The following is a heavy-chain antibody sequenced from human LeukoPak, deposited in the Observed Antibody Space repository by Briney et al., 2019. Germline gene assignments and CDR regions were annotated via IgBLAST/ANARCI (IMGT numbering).Heavy chain of an antibody. CDR1: GNTLSELS. D-gene: IGHD1-14*01. V-gene: IGHV1-24*01. Sequence: GASVKVSCKGSGNTLSELSMHWVRQAPGKGLEWMGGLDPGDGEAVYPQKFQGRVTLTEDTSTDTAYMELSSLTSEDTAVYYCATSTPHGYWGQGTLVTVSS. J-gene: IGHJ4*02. CDR2: LDPGDGEA. CDR3: ATSTPHGY.